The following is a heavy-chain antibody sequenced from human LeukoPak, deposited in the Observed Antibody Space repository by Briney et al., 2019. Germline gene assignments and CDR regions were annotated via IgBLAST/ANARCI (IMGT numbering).Heavy chain of an antibody. CDR2: ISYDGSNK. CDR3: ARSGGYKQSHDY. D-gene: IGHD3-16*01. Sequence: GGSLRLSCAASGFTFDDYAMHWVRQAPGKGLEWVAVISYDGSNKYYADSVKGRFTISRDNSKNTLYLQMNSLRAEDTAVYYCARSGGYKQSHDYWGQGTLVTVSS. V-gene: IGHV3-30*04. CDR1: GFTFDDYA. J-gene: IGHJ4*02.